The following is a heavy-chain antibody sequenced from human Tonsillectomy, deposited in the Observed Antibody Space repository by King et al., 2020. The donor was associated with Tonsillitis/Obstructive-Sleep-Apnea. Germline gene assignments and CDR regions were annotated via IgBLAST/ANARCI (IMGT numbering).Heavy chain of an antibody. D-gene: IGHD3-10*01. J-gene: IGHJ4*02. CDR1: GFSLTTSAVG. V-gene: IGHV2-5*02. CDR3: VRLADGSGSYYTTHFDY. Sequence: QVTLKESGPTLVKPTQTLTLTCTFSGFSLTTSAVGVGWIRQHPGKALEWLALIYWDDDKCSSPSLKSRLTITKDTSKNQVVLTMTNMDPVDTATYYCVRLADGSGSYYTTHFDYWGQGSLVTVSS. CDR2: IYWDDDK.